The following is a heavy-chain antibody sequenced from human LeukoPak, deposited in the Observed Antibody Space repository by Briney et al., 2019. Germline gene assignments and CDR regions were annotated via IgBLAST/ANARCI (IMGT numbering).Heavy chain of an antibody. J-gene: IGHJ5*02. CDR3: ARSHWGPYGSRIANWFDP. CDR1: GASISNSDRY. CDR2: IYYSGST. V-gene: IGHV4-39*07. Sequence: SETLSLTCTVSGASISNSDRYWGWIRQPPGKGLEWIGGIYYSGSTYYNPSLKSRVTISVDTSKNQFSLKLSSVTAADTAVYYCARSHWGPYGSRIANWFDPWGQGTLVTVSS. D-gene: IGHD6-13*01.